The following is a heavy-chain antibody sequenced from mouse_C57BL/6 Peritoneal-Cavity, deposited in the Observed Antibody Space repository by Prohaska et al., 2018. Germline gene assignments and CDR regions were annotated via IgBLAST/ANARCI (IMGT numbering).Heavy chain of an antibody. V-gene: IGHV1-12*01. CDR2: IYPGNGDT. CDR1: GYTFTSYN. J-gene: IGHJ3*01. CDR3: ARGEWFAY. Sequence: QAYLQQSGAELERPGASVKMSCKASGYTFTSYNMHWVKQKPRQGLEWIGAIYPGNGDTSYNQKFKGKATLTVDNTSSTAYMQLSSLTSEESAVFFCARGEWFAYRGQGTLVTVSA.